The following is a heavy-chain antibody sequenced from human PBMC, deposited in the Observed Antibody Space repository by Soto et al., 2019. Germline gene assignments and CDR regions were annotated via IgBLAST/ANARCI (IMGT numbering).Heavy chain of an antibody. CDR3: ARVYVQGESDFSPYGMDV. CDR1: GYTFTSYY. D-gene: IGHD3-3*01. V-gene: IGHV1-46*01. Sequence: QVQLVQSGAEVKKPGASVKVSCKASGYTFTSYYMHWVRQAPGQGLEWMGIINPSGGSTSYAQKFQGRVTMTRDTSTSTVYMELSSLRSEDTAMYYCARVYVQGESDFSPYGMDVWGQGTTVTVSS. J-gene: IGHJ6*02. CDR2: INPSGGST.